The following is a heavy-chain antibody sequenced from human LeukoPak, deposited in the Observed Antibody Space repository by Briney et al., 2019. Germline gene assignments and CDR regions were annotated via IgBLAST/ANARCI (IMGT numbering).Heavy chain of an antibody. CDR2: ISSSSRSI. CDR1: GFTFSTYS. Sequence: GGSLRLSCAASGFTFSTYSMHWVRQAPGKGLEWVSSISSSSRSIYYADSVKGRFTIYRDNSKNTLYLQMNSLRAEDTAVYYCAKSPAVDATFDIWGQGTMVTVSS. CDR3: AKSPAVDATFDI. J-gene: IGHJ3*02. D-gene: IGHD4-23*01. V-gene: IGHV3-21*04.